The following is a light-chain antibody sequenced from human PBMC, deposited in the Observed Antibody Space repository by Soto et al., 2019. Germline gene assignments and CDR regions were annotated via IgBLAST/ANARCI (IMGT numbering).Light chain of an antibody. CDR1: SSDVGTYDY. Sequence: QSALTQSASVSGSPGQSITISCTGTSSDVGTYDYVSWYQHHPGKAPKLMIYDVSNRPSGVSSRFSGSKSGNTASLTISGLQAEDEADYYCSSYSNSTTPVVFGGGTKVTVL. CDR3: SSYSNSTTPVV. CDR2: DVS. V-gene: IGLV2-14*03. J-gene: IGLJ2*01.